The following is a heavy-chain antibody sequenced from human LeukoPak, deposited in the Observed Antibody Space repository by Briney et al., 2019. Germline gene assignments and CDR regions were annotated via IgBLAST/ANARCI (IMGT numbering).Heavy chain of an antibody. D-gene: IGHD6-6*01. V-gene: IGHV4-39*01. Sequence: SETLSLTCTVSGGSISSSSYYWGWIRQPPGKGLEWIGSIYYSGSTYYNTSLTSRVTISVDTSKNQFSLKLSSVTAADTAVYYCARPAGSSSWGGLGYYFDYWGQGTLVTVSS. CDR3: ARPAGSSSWGGLGYYFDY. J-gene: IGHJ4*02. CDR2: IYYSGST. CDR1: GGSISSSSYY.